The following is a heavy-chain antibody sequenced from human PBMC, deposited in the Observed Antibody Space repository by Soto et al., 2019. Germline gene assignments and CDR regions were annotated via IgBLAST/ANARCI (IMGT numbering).Heavy chain of an antibody. CDR3: AKDYDRDDYYYYGMDV. CDR1: GFTFSSYA. D-gene: IGHD3-3*01. CDR2: ISGSGGST. J-gene: IGHJ6*02. Sequence: GGSLRLSCAASGFTFSSYAMSWVRQAPGKGLEWVSAISGSGGSTYYADSVKGRFTISRDNSKNTLYLQMNSLTAEDTAVYYCAKDYDRDDYYYYGMDVWGQGTTVTVSS. V-gene: IGHV3-23*01.